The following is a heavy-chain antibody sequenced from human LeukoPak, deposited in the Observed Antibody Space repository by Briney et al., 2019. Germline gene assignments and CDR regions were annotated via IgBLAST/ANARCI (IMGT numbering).Heavy chain of an antibody. CDR3: ATYCSSTSCYSPEG. J-gene: IGHJ4*02. D-gene: IGHD2-2*02. CDR2: INPNSGGT. CDR1: GYTFTGYY. V-gene: IGHV1-2*02. Sequence: VASVKVSCKASGYTFTGYYMHWVRQAPGQGLEWMGWINPNSGGTNYAKKFQGRVTMTRDTSISTAYMELSRLRSDDTAVYYCATYCSSTSCYSPEGWGQGTLVTVSS.